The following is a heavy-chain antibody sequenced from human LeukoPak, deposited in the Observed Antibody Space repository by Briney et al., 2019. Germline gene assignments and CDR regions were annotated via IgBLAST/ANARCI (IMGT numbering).Heavy chain of an antibody. D-gene: IGHD3-16*01. J-gene: IGHJ6*03. V-gene: IGHV1-18*01. CDR1: GYTFTSYG. CDR2: ISAYNGNT. CDR3: ARMGYYYYYMDV. Sequence: ASVKVSCNASGYTFTSYGISWVRQAPGQGLEWMGWISAYNGNTNYAQKLQGRVTMTTDTSTGTAYMELRSLRSDDTAVYYCARMGYYYYYMDVWGKGATVTVSS.